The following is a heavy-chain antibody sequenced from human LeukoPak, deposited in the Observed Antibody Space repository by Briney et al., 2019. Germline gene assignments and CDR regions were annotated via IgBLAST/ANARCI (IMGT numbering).Heavy chain of an antibody. CDR2: IRGGGGST. Sequence: GGSLRLSCAASGFTFSSYAMSWVRQAPGKGLEWVSTIRGGGGSTYYADSVKGRFTISRDNSKNTLYLQMNSLGAEDTAVYYCAKIRDIVVVVAATPLNDYWGQGTLVTVSS. J-gene: IGHJ4*02. CDR1: GFTFSSYA. CDR3: AKIRDIVVVVAATPLNDY. D-gene: IGHD2-15*01. V-gene: IGHV3-23*01.